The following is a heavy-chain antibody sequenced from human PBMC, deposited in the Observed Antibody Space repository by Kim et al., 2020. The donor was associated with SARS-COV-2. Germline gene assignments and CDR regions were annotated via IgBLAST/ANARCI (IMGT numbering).Heavy chain of an antibody. V-gene: IGHV4-59*01. CDR3: ARSEGRASWHQFDY. CDR1: SDSISSYY. J-gene: IGHJ4*02. Sequence: SETLSLTCTVSSDSISSYYWSWIRQLPGKGLEWIGYIFHSGSTNYNPSLKSRVTISWDTSRNHFSLDLTSVSDAATADDYCARSEGRASWHQFDYWGQGILVTVSS. CDR2: IFHSGST.